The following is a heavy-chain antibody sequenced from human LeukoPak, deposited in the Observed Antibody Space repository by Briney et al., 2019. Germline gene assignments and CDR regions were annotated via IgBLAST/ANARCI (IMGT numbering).Heavy chain of an antibody. CDR1: GLTLSNSA. D-gene: IGHD5-18*01. J-gene: IGHJ4*02. V-gene: IGHV3-23*01. Sequence: GGSLRLSCAASGLTLSNSAMGWVRQAPGKGLEWVSVISRSGENTYYADSVKGRFTVSRDSSKNTLYVQMNSLRAEDTAIYYCARGSYGYTPGGEIDYWGQGTLVTVSS. CDR2: ISRSGENT. CDR3: ARGSYGYTPGGEIDY.